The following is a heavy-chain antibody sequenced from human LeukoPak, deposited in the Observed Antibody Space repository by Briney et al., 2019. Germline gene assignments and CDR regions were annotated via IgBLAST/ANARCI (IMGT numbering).Heavy chain of an antibody. CDR2: IRGGGTST. V-gene: IGHV3-23*01. CDR3: ARDPNGDYVGAFDM. CDR1: GFTFSNYW. D-gene: IGHD4-17*01. J-gene: IGHJ3*02. Sequence: GGSLRLSCAASGFTFSNYWMGWVRQAPGKGLEWVSSIRGGGTSTFYADSVKGRFTISRDNSKNTLFLQMTSLRAEDTAVYYCARDPNGDYVGAFDMWGPGTMVTVSS.